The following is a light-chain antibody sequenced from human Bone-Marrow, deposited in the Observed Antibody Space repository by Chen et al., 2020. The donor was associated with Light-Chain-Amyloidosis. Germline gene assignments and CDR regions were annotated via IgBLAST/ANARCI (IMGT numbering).Light chain of an antibody. J-gene: IGLJ2*01. CDR3: QSADSSGTYEVR. V-gene: IGLV3-25*03. CDR1: DLPTKY. Sequence: SSELTQPPSVSVSPGQTARTPCSGDDLPTKYAYWYQQKPGQAPVLVIHRDTERPSGISERFSGSSSGTTATLTISGVQAEDEADYHCQSADSSGTYEVRFGGGTKLTVL. CDR2: RDT.